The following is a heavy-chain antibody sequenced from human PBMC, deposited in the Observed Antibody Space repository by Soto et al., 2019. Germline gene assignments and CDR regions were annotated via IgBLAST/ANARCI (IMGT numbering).Heavy chain of an antibody. V-gene: IGHV4-31*03. CDR1: GGSISSGGYY. J-gene: IGHJ4*01. CDR2: IYYSGST. D-gene: IGHD2-2*02. Sequence: SETLSLTCTVSGGSISSGGYYWSWIRQHPGKGLEWIGYIYYSGSTYYNPSLKSRVTISVDTSKNQFSLKLSSVTAADTAVYYCARDTRYPFDYWGQETLVTVSS. CDR3: ARDTRYPFDY.